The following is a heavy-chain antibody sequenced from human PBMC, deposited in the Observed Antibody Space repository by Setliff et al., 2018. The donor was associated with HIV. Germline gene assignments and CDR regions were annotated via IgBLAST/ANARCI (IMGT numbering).Heavy chain of an antibody. CDR3: ARVLAGLNWFDP. V-gene: IGHV1-2*02. CDR1: GYTLAGYF. D-gene: IGHD2-15*01. J-gene: IGHJ5*02. CDR2: ISPNRGAT. Sequence: GASVKVSCKASGYTLAGYFMHWVRQAPGQGLEWMGWISPNRGATNFAQKFLGRVTMTRDTSISTAYLELSSLTSDDTAVYYCARVLAGLNWFDPWGQGTLVTVSS.